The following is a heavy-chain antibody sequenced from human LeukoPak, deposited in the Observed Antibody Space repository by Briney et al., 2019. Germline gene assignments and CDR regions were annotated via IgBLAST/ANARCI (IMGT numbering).Heavy chain of an antibody. CDR3: AKLIRSSWFGAADY. CDR2: ISGGGENT. J-gene: IGHJ4*02. CDR1: GFTFNSCG. V-gene: IGHV3-23*01. D-gene: IGHD3-10*01. Sequence: GGSLRLSCAASGFTFNSCGMGWVRQAPGKGLEWVATISGGGENTHYADSVKGRFTISRDTSKNTLFLQMNSLRAEDTAVYFCAKLIRSSWFGAADYWGQGTLVTVSS.